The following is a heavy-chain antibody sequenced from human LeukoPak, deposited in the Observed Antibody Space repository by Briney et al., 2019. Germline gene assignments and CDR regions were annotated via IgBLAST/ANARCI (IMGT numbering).Heavy chain of an antibody. CDR2: MYNSGTT. Sequence: SETLSLTCVVSGDSISSGGYSWSWIRQPPGKGLEWIGYMYNSGTTSYNPSLKGRVTISIDTSNKQFSLKMTSVTAADTALYFCARQLYTSGSYFAPIDVWGKGTTVTISS. D-gene: IGHD1-26*01. CDR3: ARQLYTSGSYFAPIDV. J-gene: IGHJ6*03. V-gene: IGHV4-30-2*03. CDR1: GDSISSGGYS.